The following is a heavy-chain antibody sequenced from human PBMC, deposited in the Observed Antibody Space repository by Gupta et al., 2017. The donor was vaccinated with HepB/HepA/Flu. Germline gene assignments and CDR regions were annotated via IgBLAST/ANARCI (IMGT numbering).Heavy chain of an antibody. D-gene: IGHD1-1*01. V-gene: IGHV1-18*01. CDR2: ISHYNGYT. Sequence: QVHLVQSGAEVKKPGASVKVSCKASGYSFTSHGISGLRQAPGQGLGWVAWISHYNGYTHFAQNFQGSVTMTTDTSTGTAYMDLRSLRSDDTAVDFCARECAGTLDNWGQGTLVTVSS. J-gene: IGHJ4*02. CDR1: GYSFTSHG. CDR3: ARECAGTLDN.